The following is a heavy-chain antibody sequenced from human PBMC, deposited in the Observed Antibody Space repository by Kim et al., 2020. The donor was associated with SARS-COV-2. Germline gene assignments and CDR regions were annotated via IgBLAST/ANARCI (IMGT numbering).Heavy chain of an antibody. CDR3: AKVLTPHYYYGMDV. Sequence: GGSLRLSCAASGFTFSSYGMHWVRQAPGKGLEWVAVISYDGSNKYYADSVKGRFTISRDNSKNTLYLQMNSLRAEDTAVYYCAKVLTPHYYYGMDVWDQGTTVTVSS. CDR1: GFTFSSYG. J-gene: IGHJ6*02. CDR2: ISYDGSNK. D-gene: IGHD2-15*01. V-gene: IGHV3-30*18.